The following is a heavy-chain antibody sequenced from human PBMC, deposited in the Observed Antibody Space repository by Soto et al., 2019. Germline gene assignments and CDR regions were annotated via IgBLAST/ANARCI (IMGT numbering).Heavy chain of an antibody. CDR2: ISAYNGNT. CDR1: GYTFTSYG. CDR3: GRDRDTIFGVVIIEGAFDI. J-gene: IGHJ3*02. V-gene: IGHV1-18*01. Sequence: ASVKVSCKASGYTFTSYGISWVRQAPGQGLEWMGWISAYNGNTNYAQKLQGRVTMTTDTSTSTAYMELRSLRSDDTAVYYCGRDRDTIFGVVIIEGAFDIWGQGTMVTVSS. D-gene: IGHD3-3*01.